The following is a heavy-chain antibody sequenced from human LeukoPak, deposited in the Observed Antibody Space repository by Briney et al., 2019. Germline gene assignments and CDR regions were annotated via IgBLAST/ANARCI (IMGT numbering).Heavy chain of an antibody. CDR2: INPNSGGT. CDR1: GYTLTGYY. Sequence: ASVKVSCKTSGYTLTGYYIHWVRQAPGQGLEWMGWINPNSGGTKYAQRFQGRVTMTRDTSITTAYMELSRLRSDDTAVYYCARGLTVDTGWAENFDHWGQGTLVTVSS. CDR3: ARGLTVDTGWAENFDH. D-gene: IGHD5-18*01. J-gene: IGHJ4*02. V-gene: IGHV1-2*02.